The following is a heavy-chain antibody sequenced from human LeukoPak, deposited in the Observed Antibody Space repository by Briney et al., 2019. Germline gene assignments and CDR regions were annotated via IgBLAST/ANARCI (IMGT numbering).Heavy chain of an antibody. J-gene: IGHJ6*02. CDR3: AREDVVLVDAVRYYYYGMDA. D-gene: IGHD2-8*01. CDR1: GYNFISYY. V-gene: IGHV1-46*01. Sequence: GASVKVSCKASGYNFISYYMHWVRQAPGQGLEWMGIINPSGGSTSYAQKFQDRFTMTRDTSTSTVYMELSSLKSEDTAVYYCAREDVVLVDAVRYYYYGMDAWGQGTTVTVSS. CDR2: INPSGGST.